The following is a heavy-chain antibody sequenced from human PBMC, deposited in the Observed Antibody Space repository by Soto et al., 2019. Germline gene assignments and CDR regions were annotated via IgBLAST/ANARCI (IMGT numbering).Heavy chain of an antibody. V-gene: IGHV3-74*01. CDR2: INSDGSSA. CDR1: GFTFSSNW. CDR3: ARGPTGWYGFDY. Sequence: EVQLVESGGGLVQPGGSLRLSCAGSGFTFSSNWMHWVRQAPGKGLVWVSRINSDGSSATYADSVMGRFTISRDNAKNTLYVLMNSLRAEDTAVYFCARGPTGWYGFDYWGQGTLVTVSS. D-gene: IGHD6-19*01. J-gene: IGHJ4*02.